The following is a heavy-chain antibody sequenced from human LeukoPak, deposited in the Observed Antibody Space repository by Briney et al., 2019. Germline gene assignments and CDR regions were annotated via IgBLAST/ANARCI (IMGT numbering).Heavy chain of an antibody. Sequence: GGSLRLSCAASGFTFSSYWMSWVRQAPGKGLEWVANIKQDGSEKYYVDSVKGRFTISRDNAKNSLYLQMNSLRAEDTAVYYCARDYSSGSYRAEYFQHWGQGTLVTVPS. D-gene: IGHD1-26*01. V-gene: IGHV3-7*01. CDR1: GFTFSSYW. J-gene: IGHJ1*01. CDR2: IKQDGSEK. CDR3: ARDYSSGSYRAEYFQH.